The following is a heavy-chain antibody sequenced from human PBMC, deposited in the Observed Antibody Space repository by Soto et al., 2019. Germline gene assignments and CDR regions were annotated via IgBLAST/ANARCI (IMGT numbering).Heavy chain of an antibody. CDR3: AASYGSGSRAFDY. CDR1: GDTFNSYT. Sequence: QVQLVQSGPEVKMPGSSVKVSCKASGDTFNSYTINWVRQAPGQGLQWMGRTIPILAMSNYALKLQGRVTITADKSTTTAYMELSRLRSDDTAFYYCAASYGSGSRAFDYWGQGNLVTVSS. CDR2: TIPILAMS. J-gene: IGHJ4*02. V-gene: IGHV1-69*02. D-gene: IGHD3-10*01.